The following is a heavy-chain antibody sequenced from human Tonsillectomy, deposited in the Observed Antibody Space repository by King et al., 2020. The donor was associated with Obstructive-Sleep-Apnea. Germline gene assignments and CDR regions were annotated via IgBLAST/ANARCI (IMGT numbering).Heavy chain of an antibody. D-gene: IGHD6-19*01. V-gene: IGHV4-59*01. CDR1: GGSISSFY. CDR2: IHDTGIT. J-gene: IGHJ4*02. CDR3: ARGAWYGSGWPYFDN. Sequence: QLQESGPGLVKPSETLSLTCLVSGGSISSFYWGWLRQPPGKGLQYIGYIHDTGITNYNPSLQSRVTISIDTSNNQISLRLNSVAAADTAVYYCARGAWYGSGWPYFDNWGQGALVSVSS.